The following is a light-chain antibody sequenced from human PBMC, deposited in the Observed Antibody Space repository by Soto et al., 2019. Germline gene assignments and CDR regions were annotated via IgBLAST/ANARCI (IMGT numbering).Light chain of an antibody. CDR3: QQFYNYPRT. CDR2: DAS. CDR1: QDIGTY. J-gene: IGKJ1*01. V-gene: IGKV1-8*01. Sequence: AIRMTQSPSSFSASTGDRVSITCRATQDIGTYLAWYQQIPGKAPKLLIYDASTLQTGVPSRFSGSGSGTDFTLTISYLQSEDFGTYYCQQFYNYPRTFGHGTKVEIK.